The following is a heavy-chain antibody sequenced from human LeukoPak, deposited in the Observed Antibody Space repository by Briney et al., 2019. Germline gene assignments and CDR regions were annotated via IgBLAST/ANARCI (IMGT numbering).Heavy chain of an antibody. V-gene: IGHV3-73*01. CDR2: IRSKGNSYEA. D-gene: IGHD2-2*02. CDR3: AREGCGATSCYTNDF. J-gene: IGHJ4*02. CDR1: GFTLSGSP. Sequence: GGSLRLSCAASGFTLSGSPMHWVRQASGKGLEWIGRIRSKGNSYEAAYAASVKGRFTISRDDSENMTYLQMSSLRTEDTALYYCAREGCGATSCYTNDFWGQGTLVTVSS.